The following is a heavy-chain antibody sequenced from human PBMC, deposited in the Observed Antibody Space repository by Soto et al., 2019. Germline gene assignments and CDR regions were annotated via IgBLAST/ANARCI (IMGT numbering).Heavy chain of an antibody. CDR2: VNHGGTS. J-gene: IGHJ6*01. Sequence: SETLSLTCAVHGGSFSGYYWDWIRQPPGKGLEWIGEVNHGGTSNYNPSLKSRAIISVDTSKNQFSLKLSSVTAADTAVYYCARTELGDYYDFRSGYYRYGMDVWGQGITVS. D-gene: IGHD3-3*01. CDR1: GGSFSGYY. V-gene: IGHV4-34*01. CDR3: ARTELGDYYDFRSGYYRYGMDV.